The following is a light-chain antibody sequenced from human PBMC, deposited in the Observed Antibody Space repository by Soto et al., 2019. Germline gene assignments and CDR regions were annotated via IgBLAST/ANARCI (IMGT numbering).Light chain of an antibody. CDR3: GTWDSRLSYYV. J-gene: IGLJ1*01. CDR1: SSNIGNNI. Sequence: QSALTQPPSVSAAPGQKVTISCSGSSSNIGNNIVYWYQQLPGTAPKLLIYENNKRPSGIPDRFSASKSGTSATLGITGLQTGDEAGYYCGTWDSRLSYYVFGAGTKVTVL. V-gene: IGLV1-51*02. CDR2: ENN.